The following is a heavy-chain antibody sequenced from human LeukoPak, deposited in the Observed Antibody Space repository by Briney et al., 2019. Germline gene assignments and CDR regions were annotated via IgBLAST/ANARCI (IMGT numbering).Heavy chain of an antibody. V-gene: IGHV4-34*01. Sequence: PSETLSLTCAVYGGSFSGYYWSWIRQPPGKGLEWIGEINHSGSTNYNPSLKSRVTISVDTSKNQFSLKLSSVTAADTAVYYCARARGRPGGSDYWGQGTLVTVSS. CDR1: GGSFSGYY. J-gene: IGHJ4*02. D-gene: IGHD1-26*01. CDR3: ARARGRPGGSDY. CDR2: INHSGST.